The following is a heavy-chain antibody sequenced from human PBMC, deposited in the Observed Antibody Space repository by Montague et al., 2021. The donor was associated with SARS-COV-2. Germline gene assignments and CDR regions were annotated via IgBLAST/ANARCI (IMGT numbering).Heavy chain of an antibody. D-gene: IGHD3-9*01. CDR3: ARLPYDNSYGMDV. CDR2: IDYSGST. CDR1: GGSISTYY. J-gene: IGHJ6*02. Sequence: ETLSLTCTVSGGSISTYYWNWIRQFPGKGLEWIGYIDYSGSTNYNPSHQSRVIISVDRSKIQFSLKLNSVTAADTAIYYCARLPYDNSYGMDVWGQGTTVTVSS. V-gene: IGHV4-59*01.